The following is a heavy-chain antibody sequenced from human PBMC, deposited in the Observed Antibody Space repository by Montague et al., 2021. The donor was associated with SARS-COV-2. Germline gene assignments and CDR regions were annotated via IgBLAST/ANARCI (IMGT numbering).Heavy chain of an antibody. CDR1: GGSVSRYY. Sequence: SETLSLTCTVSGGSVSRYYWSWIRQSPGKGLQWLGYIYYSGSTDYNPSLKSRVTMSVDTSKNQLSLKLNSVTTADTAVYFCARAGGFYDYCSGYSSYAGFFDLRGQGTLVTVSS. CDR3: ARAGGFYDYCSGYSSYAGFFDL. J-gene: IGHJ5*02. CDR2: IYYSGST. V-gene: IGHV4-59*02. D-gene: IGHD3-3*01.